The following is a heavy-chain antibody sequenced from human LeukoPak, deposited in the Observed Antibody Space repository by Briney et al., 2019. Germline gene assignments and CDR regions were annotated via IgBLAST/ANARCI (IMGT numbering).Heavy chain of an antibody. CDR1: GGSVPTSGVA. CDR2: KYYTSKWNT. Sequence: SQTLSLSCAISGGSVPTSGVAWNWVRQSPSRGLEWLGRKYYTSKWNTDYAVSVKSRIVVNPDTSKNQFSLQLNSVTSEDTAVYYCARGRASAFDVWGQGTMVTVSS. V-gene: IGHV6-1*01. D-gene: IGHD6-25*01. J-gene: IGHJ3*01. CDR3: ARGRASAFDV.